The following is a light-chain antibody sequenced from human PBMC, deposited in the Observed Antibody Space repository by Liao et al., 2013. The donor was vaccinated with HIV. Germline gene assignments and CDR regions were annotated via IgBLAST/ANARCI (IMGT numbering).Light chain of an antibody. V-gene: IGLV3-21*04. CDR3: QVWDRSSDQVI. Sequence: SYVLTQPPSVSLAPGQTARITCGGNNFGSKSVTWYQQKPGQAPVLVMYSDSDRPSGIPERFSGSKSGNTATLTVSRVEAGDEADYYCQVWDRSSDQVIFGGGTKLTVL. J-gene: IGLJ2*01. CDR2: SDS. CDR1: NFGSKS.